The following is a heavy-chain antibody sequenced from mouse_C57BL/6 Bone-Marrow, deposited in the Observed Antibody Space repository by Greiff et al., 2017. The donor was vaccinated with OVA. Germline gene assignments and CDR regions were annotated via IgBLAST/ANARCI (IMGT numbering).Heavy chain of an antibody. CDR1: GYTFTEYT. V-gene: IGHV1-62-2*01. Sequence: VKLMESGAELVKPGASVKLSCKASGYTFTEYTIHWVKQRSGQGLEWIGWFYPGSGSIKYNEKFKDKATLTADKSSSTVYMELSRLTSEDSAVYVCARHEGGSYYGSSYPHYYAMDYWGQGTSVTVSS. J-gene: IGHJ4*01. CDR3: ARHEGGSYYGSSYPHYYAMDY. D-gene: IGHD1-1*01. CDR2: FYPGSGSI.